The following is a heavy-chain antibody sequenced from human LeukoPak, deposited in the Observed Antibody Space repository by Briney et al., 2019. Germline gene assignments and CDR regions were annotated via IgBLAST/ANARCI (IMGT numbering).Heavy chain of an antibody. CDR1: GGTFSSYA. V-gene: IGHV1-69*01. Sequence: EASVKVSCKASGGTFSSYAISWVRQAPGQGLEWMGGIIPIFGTANYAQKFQGRATITADESTSTAYMELSSLRSEDTAVYYCAVLAAAGKSVDWGQGTLVTVSS. CDR3: AVLAAAGKSVD. D-gene: IGHD6-13*01. J-gene: IGHJ4*02. CDR2: IIPIFGTA.